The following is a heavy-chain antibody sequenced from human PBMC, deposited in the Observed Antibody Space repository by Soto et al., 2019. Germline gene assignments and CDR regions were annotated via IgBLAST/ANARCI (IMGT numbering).Heavy chain of an antibody. D-gene: IGHD5-18*01. CDR1: GFTFTSYA. V-gene: IGHV3-23*01. J-gene: IGHJ6*02. CDR2: ISGSGGST. Sequence: EVQLLESGGGLVQPGGSLRLSCAASGFTFTSYAMNWVRQAPGKGLAWVSAISGSGGSTYYADSVKGRFTISRDNSKNTVDLQMNSLRAEDTAVYYCAKDGSTVDTPLGLDVWGQGTTVTVSS. CDR3: AKDGSTVDTPLGLDV.